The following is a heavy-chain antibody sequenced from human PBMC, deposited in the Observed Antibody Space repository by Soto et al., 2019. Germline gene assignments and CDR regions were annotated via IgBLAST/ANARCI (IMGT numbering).Heavy chain of an antibody. CDR1: GSSFTSYW. Sequence: EVQLVQSGAEVKKPGESLKISCKGSGSSFTSYWIGWVRQMPGKGLEWMGIIYPGDSDTRYSPSFRGQVTISADKSISTAYLQWSSRKASDPAMYYCARLARDTNVVWFGRGFDYWGQGTLVTVSS. V-gene: IGHV5-51*01. CDR3: ARLARDTNVVWFGRGFDY. J-gene: IGHJ4*02. CDR2: IYPGDSDT. D-gene: IGHD3-10*01.